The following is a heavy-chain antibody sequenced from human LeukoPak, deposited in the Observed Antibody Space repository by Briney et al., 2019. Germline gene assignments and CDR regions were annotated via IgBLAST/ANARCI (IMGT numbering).Heavy chain of an antibody. CDR1: GYSFSTYW. V-gene: IGHV5-51*01. J-gene: IGHJ5*02. D-gene: IGHD6-19*01. Sequence: GESLKISCKGSGYSFSTYWIGWVRQMPGKGLEWMRIIRPGDSDIRYSPSFQGQVAISADKSISTAYLQWSSLKASDTAMYYCARNSENTNGWYGEFDPWGQGTLVTVSS. CDR3: ARNSENTNGWYGEFDP. CDR2: IRPGDSDI.